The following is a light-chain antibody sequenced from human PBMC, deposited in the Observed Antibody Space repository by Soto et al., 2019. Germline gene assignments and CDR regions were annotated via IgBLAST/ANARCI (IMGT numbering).Light chain of an antibody. CDR2: EGS. J-gene: IGLJ2*01. Sequence: QSALTQPASVSGSPGQSITISCTGTSCDVGSYNLVSWYQQHPGQAPKLMIYEGSTRPAGVSNRFSGSKSGNTASLTISGLQAEDEADYYCRSYAGSSTYVVFGGGTQLTVL. CDR1: SCDVGSYNL. V-gene: IGLV2-23*01. CDR3: RSYAGSSTYVV.